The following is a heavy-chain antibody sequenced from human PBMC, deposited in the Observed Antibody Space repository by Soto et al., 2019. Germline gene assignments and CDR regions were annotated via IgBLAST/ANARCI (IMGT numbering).Heavy chain of an antibody. CDR1: GYTCTGPN. CDR3: ARGKYQLLSIAAAVRYYYYGMDV. J-gene: IGHJ6*02. Sequence: SAVKFACTASGYTCTGPNMNSVRLSLGRAVAPTRGIIPIFGTANYPQKFQGRVTITADESTSKAYMELRSLRSEDTAVYYCARGKYQLLSIAAAVRYYYYGMDVWGQGTTVTISS. V-gene: IGHV1-69*01. D-gene: IGHD2-2*01. CDR2: IIPIFGTA.